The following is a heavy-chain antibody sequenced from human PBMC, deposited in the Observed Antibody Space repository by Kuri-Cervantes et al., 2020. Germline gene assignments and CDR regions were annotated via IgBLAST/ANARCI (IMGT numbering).Heavy chain of an antibody. Sequence: GGSLRLSCAASGFTFSSYAMHWVRQAPGRGLEWVAVISYDGSNKYYADSVKGRFTISRDNSTNTLYLQMNSLRAEDTAVYYCARDTHSSGWFYYFDYWGQGTLVTVSS. CDR1: GFTFSSYA. J-gene: IGHJ4*02. V-gene: IGHV3-30-3*01. CDR2: ISYDGSNK. CDR3: ARDTHSSGWFYYFDY. D-gene: IGHD6-19*01.